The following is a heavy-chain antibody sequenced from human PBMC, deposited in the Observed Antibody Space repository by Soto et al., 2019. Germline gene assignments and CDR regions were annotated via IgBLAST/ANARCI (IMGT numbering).Heavy chain of an antibody. Sequence: ASVKVSCKASGYTFTTHYIHWVRQAPGQGLEWMGIINPSSGSAGYAQKFQVSVTMTRDTPTNTFYMELSSLRSDDTAVYYCARRHCGGDCYSWTRGYFDYCGQGTLVTVSS. J-gene: IGHJ4*02. CDR3: ARRHCGGDCYSWTRGYFDY. D-gene: IGHD2-21*02. V-gene: IGHV1-46*01. CDR1: GYTFTTHY. CDR2: INPSSGSA.